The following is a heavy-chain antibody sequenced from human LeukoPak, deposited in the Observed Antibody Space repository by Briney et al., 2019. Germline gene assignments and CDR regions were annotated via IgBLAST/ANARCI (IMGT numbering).Heavy chain of an antibody. CDR1: GFTFSSYA. Sequence: PGGSLRLSCAASGFTFSSYAMSWVRQAPGKGLEWVSAVSGSGITTYYADSVKGRFTISRDNSKNTLYLQMNSLRAEDTAVYYCAKFDLEGSTSWDAFDIWGQGTMVTVSS. J-gene: IGHJ3*02. V-gene: IGHV3-23*01. CDR3: AKFDLEGSTSWDAFDI. D-gene: IGHD2-2*01. CDR2: VSGSGITT.